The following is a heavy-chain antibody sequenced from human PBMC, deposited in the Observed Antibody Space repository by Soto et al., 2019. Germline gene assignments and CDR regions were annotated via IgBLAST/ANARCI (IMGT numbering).Heavy chain of an antibody. Sequence: GGSLRLSCAASGFTFSNYAMGWVRQAPGKGLEWVSVLSGRGETTYFADSLKGRFSISRDSSKSTLYLQMTSLRPEDTAIYYCARALPAAGTVYYYYMDVWGKGTTVTVSS. D-gene: IGHD6-13*01. CDR3: ARALPAAGTVYYYYMDV. J-gene: IGHJ6*03. V-gene: IGHV3-23*01. CDR1: GFTFSNYA. CDR2: LSGRGETT.